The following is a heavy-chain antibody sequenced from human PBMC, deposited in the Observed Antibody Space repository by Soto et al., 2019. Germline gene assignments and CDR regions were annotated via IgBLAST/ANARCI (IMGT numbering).Heavy chain of an antibody. V-gene: IGHV4-59*01. CDR2: IYYSGST. CDR3: ARRWGTYFDF. CDR1: GASINSYY. Sequence: SETLSLTCTVSGASINSYYWSWIRQPPGKGLEWIGYIYYSGSTNYNPSLKSRVTISVDTSKNQFSLKLSSVTAADTAVYYCARRWGTYFDFWGQGTLVNVSS. J-gene: IGHJ4*02. D-gene: IGHD7-27*01.